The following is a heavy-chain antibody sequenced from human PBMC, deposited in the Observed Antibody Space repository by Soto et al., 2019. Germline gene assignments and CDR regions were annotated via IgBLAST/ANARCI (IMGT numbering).Heavy chain of an antibody. J-gene: IGHJ4*02. CDR2: ISRSSSTI. CDR1: GFTFSSYA. D-gene: IGHD5-12*01. V-gene: IGHV3-48*02. CDR3: ARDQGGYSGYDPVDY. Sequence: EVQLVESGGGLVQPGGSLRLSCAASGFTFSSYAMNWVRQAPGKGLEWVSYISRSSSTIYYADSVKGRFTISRDNVKNSLYLQMNSLRDEDTAVYSCARDQGGYSGYDPVDYWGQGTLVTVSS.